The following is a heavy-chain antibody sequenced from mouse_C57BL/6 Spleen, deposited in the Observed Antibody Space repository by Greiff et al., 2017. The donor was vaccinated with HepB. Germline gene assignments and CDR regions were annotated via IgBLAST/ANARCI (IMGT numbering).Heavy chain of an antibody. CDR2: INPSNGGT. D-gene: IGHD2-5*01. Sequence: QVQLQQPGTELVKPGASVKLSCKASGYTFTSYWMHWVKQRPGQGLEWIGNINPSNGGTNYNEKFKSKATLTVDKSSSTAYMQLSSLTSEDSAVYYCARSNPGIGLYYYAMDYWGQGTSVTVSS. J-gene: IGHJ4*01. V-gene: IGHV1-53*01. CDR1: GYTFTSYW. CDR3: ARSNPGIGLYYYAMDY.